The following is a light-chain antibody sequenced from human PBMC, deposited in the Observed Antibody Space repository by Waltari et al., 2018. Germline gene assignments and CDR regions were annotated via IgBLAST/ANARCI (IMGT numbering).Light chain of an antibody. V-gene: IGKV1-33*01. CDR3: QQYDVLPLT. CDR1: ADISYY. Sequence: DIEMTQSPSSLSASIGDRVTITCQASADISYYLNWYQQKAGKAPKLLIYDASNLQTGVPSRFSGSGSGTNFIFTISSLQPEDLATYFCQQYDVLPLTFGGGTKVELK. CDR2: DAS. J-gene: IGKJ4*01.